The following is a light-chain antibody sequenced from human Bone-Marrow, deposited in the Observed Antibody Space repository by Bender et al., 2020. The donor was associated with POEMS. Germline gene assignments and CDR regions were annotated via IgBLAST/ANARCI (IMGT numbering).Light chain of an antibody. V-gene: IGLV1-44*01. CDR2: SSH. CDR1: SSNIGAHA. J-gene: IGLJ3*02. CDR3: AVWDDSLNGWV. Sequence: QSVLTQPPSASGTPGQRVTISCSGGSSNIGAHAVNWYQHLPGTAPKLLIYSSHRRPSEVPNRCSGSRSGTSASLAISGLQSEDEAEYYCAVWDDSLNGWVFGGGTKLTVL.